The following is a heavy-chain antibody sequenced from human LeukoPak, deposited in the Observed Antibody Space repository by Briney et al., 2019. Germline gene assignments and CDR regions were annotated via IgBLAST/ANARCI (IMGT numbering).Heavy chain of an antibody. CDR3: ARDYSGYDLRYFGS. CDR2: IYPDGST. CDR1: GFIVSSNY. J-gene: IGHJ4*02. D-gene: IGHD5-12*01. V-gene: IGHV3-66*01. Sequence: GGSLRLSCAGSGFIVSSNYMSWVRQAPGKGLEWVSLIYPDGSTFYSDSVKGRFTISRDNSKNTLYLQMNSLRAEDTAIYYCARDYSGYDLRYFGSWGQGTLVTVSS.